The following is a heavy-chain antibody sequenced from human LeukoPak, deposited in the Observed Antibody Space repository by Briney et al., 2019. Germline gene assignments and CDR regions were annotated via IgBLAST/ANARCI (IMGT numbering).Heavy chain of an antibody. J-gene: IGHJ3*02. V-gene: IGHV4-4*09. D-gene: IGHD1-1*01. CDR2: IYTSGST. CDR1: GGSISSYY. CDR3: ARSEGPVQNAFDI. Sequence: SETLSLTCTVSGGSISSYYWSWIRQPPGKGLEWIGYIYTSGSTNYNPSLKSRVTISVDTSKNQFSLKLSSVTAADTAVYYCARSEGPVQNAFDIWGQGTMVTVSS.